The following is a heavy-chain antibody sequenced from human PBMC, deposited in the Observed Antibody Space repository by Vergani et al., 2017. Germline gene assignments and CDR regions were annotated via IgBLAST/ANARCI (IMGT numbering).Heavy chain of an antibody. CDR1: GVTFSSYA. V-gene: IGHV1-69*01. CDR3: ARGRLVTTVTTGGYYYYYMDV. J-gene: IGHJ6*03. Sequence: QVQLVQSGAEVKKPGSSVKVSCKASGVTFSSYAISWVRQAPGQGLEWMGGIIPIFGTANYAQKFQGRVTITADESTSTAYMELSSLRSEDTAVYYCARGRLVTTVTTGGYYYYYMDVWGKGTTVTVSS. D-gene: IGHD4-17*01. CDR2: IIPIFGTA.